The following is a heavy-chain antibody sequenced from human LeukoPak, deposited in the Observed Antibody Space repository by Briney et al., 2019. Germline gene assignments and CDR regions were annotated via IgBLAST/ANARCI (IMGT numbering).Heavy chain of an antibody. CDR1: GGSLRSYY. CDR2: IYTSGST. J-gene: IGHJ4*02. V-gene: IGHV4-4*07. CDR3: ARGAVRGGTNFDY. Sequence: SETLSLTCTVSGGSLRSYYWRWIPPPAGEGLEGIGRIYTSGSTNYNPSLKSRVTMSVDTSKNQFSLQLNSVTPEDTAVYYCARGAVRGGTNFDYWGQGTLVTVSS. D-gene: IGHD3-10*01.